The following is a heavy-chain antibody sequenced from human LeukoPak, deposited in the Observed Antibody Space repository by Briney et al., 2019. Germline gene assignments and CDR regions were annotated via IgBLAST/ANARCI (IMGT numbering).Heavy chain of an antibody. J-gene: IGHJ4*02. CDR1: GGSISSGDYY. D-gene: IGHD5-24*01. V-gene: IGHV4-31*03. CDR2: IYNSGST. CDR3: ARSRDGYMGDY. Sequence: SSETLSLTCTVPGGSISSGDYYWNWIRQHPGKGLEWIGYIYNSGSTYYNPSLKSRVSISVDTSTNQFSLKVNSVTAADTAVYYCARSRDGYMGDYWGQGTLVTVSS.